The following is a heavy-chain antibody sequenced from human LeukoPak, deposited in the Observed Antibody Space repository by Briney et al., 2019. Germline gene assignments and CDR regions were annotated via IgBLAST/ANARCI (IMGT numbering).Heavy chain of an antibody. CDR1: GGSISSSSYY. Sequence: SETLSRTCTVSGGSISSSSYYWGWLRQSPGKGLEWIGSIDKSGCTYYNPSLKSRVTISEDTSKNQFSLKLSSLTAADTAVYYCARHPMRYCSSTSCFWNWFDPWGQGTLVTVSS. J-gene: IGHJ5*02. V-gene: IGHV4-39*01. D-gene: IGHD2-2*01. CDR2: IDKSGCT. CDR3: ARHPMRYCSSTSCFWNWFDP.